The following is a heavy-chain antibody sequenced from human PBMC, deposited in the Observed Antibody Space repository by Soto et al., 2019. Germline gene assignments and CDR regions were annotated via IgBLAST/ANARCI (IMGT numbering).Heavy chain of an antibody. V-gene: IGHV3-15*01. Sequence: GGSLRLSCAASGFTFSNAWMSWVRQAPGKGLEWVGRIKSKTDGGTTDYAAPVKGRFTISRDDSKNTLYLQMNSLKTEDTAVYYCTPHPGVVIIRFDYWGQGTLVTVSS. D-gene: IGHD3-3*01. J-gene: IGHJ4*02. CDR3: TPHPGVVIIRFDY. CDR1: GFTFSNAW. CDR2: IKSKTDGGTT.